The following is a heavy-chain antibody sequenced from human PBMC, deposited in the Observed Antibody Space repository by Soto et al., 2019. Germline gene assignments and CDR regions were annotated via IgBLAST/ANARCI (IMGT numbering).Heavy chain of an antibody. J-gene: IGHJ5*02. CDR2: TKPDGSEK. CDR1: GFTFNTHW. Sequence: GSLRLSCAASGFTFNTHWMSWVRQAPGKGLEWVAHTKPDGSEKYYVDSARGRFTISRDNARNSPYLQINSLRADDTALYYGVAWGTSTSNPWGQGTLVTFSS. CDR3: VAWGTSTSNP. V-gene: IGHV3-7*01. D-gene: IGHD1-1*01.